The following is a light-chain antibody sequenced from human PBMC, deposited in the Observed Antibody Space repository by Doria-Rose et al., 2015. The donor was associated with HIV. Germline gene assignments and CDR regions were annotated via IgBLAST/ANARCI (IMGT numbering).Light chain of an antibody. J-gene: IGKJ1*01. CDR2: DGS. V-gene: IGKV3-20*01. CDR3: HQYGTSWT. CDR1: QSFSSTY. Sequence: TQSPGTLSLSLGERATLSCRASQSFSSTYLAWYQQKPGQAPSLLIYDGSTRATGIPDRFSASGSGTDFTLTINRLEPEDFALYYCHQYGTSWTFGQGTKVEI.